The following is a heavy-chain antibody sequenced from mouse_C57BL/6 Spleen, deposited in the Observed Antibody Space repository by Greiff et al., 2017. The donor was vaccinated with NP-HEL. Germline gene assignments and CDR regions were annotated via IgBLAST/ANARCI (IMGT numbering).Heavy chain of an antibody. Sequence: EIQLQQSGPELVKPGASVKISCKASGYTFTDYYMNWVKQSHGKSLEWIGDINPNNGGTSYNQKFKGKATLTVDKSSSTAYMELRSLTSEDSAVYYCASPITPNYAMDYWGQGTSVTVSS. CDR1: GYTFTDYY. J-gene: IGHJ4*01. V-gene: IGHV1-26*01. D-gene: IGHD1-1*01. CDR2: INPNNGGT. CDR3: ASPITPNYAMDY.